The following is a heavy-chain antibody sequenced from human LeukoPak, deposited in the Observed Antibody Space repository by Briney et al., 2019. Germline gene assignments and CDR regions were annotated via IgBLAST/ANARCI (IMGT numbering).Heavy chain of an antibody. Sequence: GSLRLSCAASGFTFSHFWIHWVRQAPGKGLVWVSRINSDGSDTIYADSVKGRFTSSRDNAKNILYLQMNNLRAEDTAVYYCARMTTVTTEGIWGQGTIVTVSS. J-gene: IGHJ3*02. CDR3: ARMTTVTTEGI. D-gene: IGHD4-17*01. V-gene: IGHV3-74*01. CDR2: INSDGSDT. CDR1: GFTFSHFW.